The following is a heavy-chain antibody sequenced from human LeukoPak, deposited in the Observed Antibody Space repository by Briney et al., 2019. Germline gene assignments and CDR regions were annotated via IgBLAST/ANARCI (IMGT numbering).Heavy chain of an antibody. V-gene: IGHV1-2*06. CDR2: INPNSGGT. CDR3: ARSAEDIVVVPAAISWFDP. CDR1: GYTFTGYY. J-gene: IGHJ5*02. Sequence: ASVKVSCKASGYTFTGYYMHWVRQAPGQGLEWMGRINPNSGGTNYAQKFQGRVTMTRDTSISTAYMELSRLRSDDTAVYYCARSAEDIVVVPAAISWFDPWGQGTLVTVSS. D-gene: IGHD2-2*01.